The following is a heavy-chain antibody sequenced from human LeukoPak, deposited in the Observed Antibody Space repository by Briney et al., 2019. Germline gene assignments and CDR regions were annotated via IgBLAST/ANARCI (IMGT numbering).Heavy chain of an antibody. D-gene: IGHD6-6*01. Sequence: SETLSLTCTVSGGSISSYYWSWIRQPPGKGLEWIGYIYYSGSTNYNPSLKSRVTISVDTSKNQFSLKLSSVTAADTAVYYCAVNGYSSSSELDVWGQGTTVTVSS. CDR3: AVNGYSSSSELDV. V-gene: IGHV4-59*08. J-gene: IGHJ6*02. CDR2: IYYSGST. CDR1: GGSISSYY.